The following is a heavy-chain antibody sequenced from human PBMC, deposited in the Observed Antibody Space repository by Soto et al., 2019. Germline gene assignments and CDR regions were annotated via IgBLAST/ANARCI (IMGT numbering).Heavy chain of an antibody. Sequence: QVHLQESSPQLVKPSQPLSLTCTVSGGPVRDAFSYWTWIRQPPGKGPEWMGYLSYTGSTYYNPSLRNRATISVDESSNRLSLRLSSGTAADTAVYYCARELEGGVFDIWGRGKLVTVSS. D-gene: IGHD2-8*02. CDR1: GGPVRDAFSY. V-gene: IGHV4-30-4*01. J-gene: IGHJ3*02. CDR3: ARELEGGVFDI. CDR2: LSYTGST.